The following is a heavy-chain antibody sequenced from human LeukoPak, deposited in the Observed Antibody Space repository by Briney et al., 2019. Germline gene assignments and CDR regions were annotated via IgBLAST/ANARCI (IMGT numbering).Heavy chain of an antibody. CDR3: ARLIAEVGGGTNYFDT. D-gene: IGHD2-21*01. V-gene: IGHV4-4*07. CDR2: VYISGDT. J-gene: IGHJ4*02. Sequence: SETLSLTCTVSGGSVTTSYWSWIRQSAGEGLEWIGRVYISGDTKYNPSLKSRVIMSLDASKNQFSLSLRSVTAADTAVYHCARLIAEVGGGTNYFDTWGQGTLVTVSS. CDR1: GGSVTTSY.